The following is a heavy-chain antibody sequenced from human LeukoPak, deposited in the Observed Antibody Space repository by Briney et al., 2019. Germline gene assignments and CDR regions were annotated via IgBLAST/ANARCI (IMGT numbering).Heavy chain of an antibody. CDR2: IYYRGST. CDR3: ARRGPITMVRGVIIYAFDI. V-gene: IGHV4-39*01. CDR1: GGSISSSSYY. Sequence: SETLSLTCTVSGGSISSSSYYWGWIRQPPGKGLEWIGSIYYRGSTYYNPSLKSRVTISVDTSKNQFSLKLSSVTAADTAVYYCARRGPITMVRGVIIYAFDIWGQGTMVTVST. J-gene: IGHJ3*02. D-gene: IGHD3-10*01.